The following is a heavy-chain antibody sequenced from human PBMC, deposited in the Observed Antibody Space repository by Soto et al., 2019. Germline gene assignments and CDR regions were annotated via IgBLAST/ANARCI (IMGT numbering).Heavy chain of an antibody. Sequence: ASVKVSCKASGYTFTSYGISWVRQAPGQGLEWMGWISAYNGNTNYAQKLQGRVTMTTDTSTSTAYMELRSLRSDDTAVYYCARAPGGYDFWSGYCNYYYGMDVWGQGTTVTV. D-gene: IGHD3-3*01. CDR1: GYTFTSYG. V-gene: IGHV1-18*01. J-gene: IGHJ6*02. CDR2: ISAYNGNT. CDR3: ARAPGGYDFWSGYCNYYYGMDV.